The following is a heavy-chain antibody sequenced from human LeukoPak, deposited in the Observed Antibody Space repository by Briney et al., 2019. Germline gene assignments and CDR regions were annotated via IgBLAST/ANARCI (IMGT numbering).Heavy chain of an antibody. J-gene: IGHJ4*02. D-gene: IGHD3-3*01. V-gene: IGHV1-69*13. CDR1: GYTFTSYA. CDR2: IIPIFGTA. Sequence: SVKVSCKASGYTFTSYAISWVRQAPGQGLEWMGGIIPIFGTANYAQKFQGRVTITADESTSTAYMELSSLRSEDTAVYYCARGRQFLEWLSPLDCWGQGTLVTVSS. CDR3: ARGRQFLEWLSPLDC.